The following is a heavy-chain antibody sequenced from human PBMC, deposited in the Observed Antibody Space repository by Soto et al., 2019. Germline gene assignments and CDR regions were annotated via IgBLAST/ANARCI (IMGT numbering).Heavy chain of an antibody. D-gene: IGHD1-26*01. CDR1: GFTFSDYY. Sequence: QVQLVESGGGLVKPGGSLRLSCAASGFTFSDYYMSWIRQAPGKGLEWVSYISSSSSYTNYADSVKGRFTISRDNAKNSLYLQMNSLRAEDTAVYYCAGSRELLVSFDYWGQGTLVTVSS. V-gene: IGHV3-11*06. CDR2: ISSSSSYT. J-gene: IGHJ4*02. CDR3: AGSRELLVSFDY.